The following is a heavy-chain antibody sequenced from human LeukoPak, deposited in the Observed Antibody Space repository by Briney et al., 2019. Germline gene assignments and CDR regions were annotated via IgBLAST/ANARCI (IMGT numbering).Heavy chain of an antibody. Sequence: PSETLSLICTASGAPISRFYWNWVRQPPGKGLEWIGNIYNGVPTFFNPSLKSRVTLSVDTSKTQFSLQLASVTAADTAVYYCFQTTGWPGFDYWGQGILVTVSS. D-gene: IGHD6-19*01. J-gene: IGHJ4*02. CDR2: IYNGVPT. CDR3: FQTTGWPGFDY. V-gene: IGHV4-4*09. CDR1: GAPISRFY.